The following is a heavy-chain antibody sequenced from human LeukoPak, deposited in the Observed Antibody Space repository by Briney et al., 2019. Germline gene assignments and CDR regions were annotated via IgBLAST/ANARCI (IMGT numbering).Heavy chain of an antibody. Sequence: GGSLRLSCAASGFTLSSYWMHWVRQAPGKGLVWVSRINSDGTSTTYADSVKGRFTISRDNAKNTLYLQMNSLRVEDTAVFHCAREGTYSNGPDYWGQGTLVTVSS. V-gene: IGHV3-74*01. D-gene: IGHD3-22*01. CDR2: INSDGTST. CDR3: AREGTYSNGPDY. J-gene: IGHJ4*02. CDR1: GFTLSSYW.